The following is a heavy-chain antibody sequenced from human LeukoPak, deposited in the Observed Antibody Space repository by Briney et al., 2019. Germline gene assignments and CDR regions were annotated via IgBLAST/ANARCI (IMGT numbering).Heavy chain of an antibody. V-gene: IGHV4-39*07. D-gene: IGHD3-3*01. CDR3: ARLHVLRFLEWLPSGNFDY. Sequence: SGTLSLTCTVSGGSISSSSYYWGWIRQPPGKGLEWIGSIYYSGSTYYNPSLKSRVTISVDTSKNQFSLKLSSVTAADTAVYYCARLHVLRFLEWLPSGNFDYWGQGTLVTVSS. J-gene: IGHJ4*02. CDR1: GGSISSSSYY. CDR2: IYYSGST.